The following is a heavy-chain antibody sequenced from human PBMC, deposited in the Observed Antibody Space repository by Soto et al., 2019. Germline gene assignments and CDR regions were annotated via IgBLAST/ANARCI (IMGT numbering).Heavy chain of an antibody. J-gene: IGHJ1*01. CDR3: ARDLDGLHDDTSGPFPRPG. CDR2: IHSSGSI. Sequence: PSETLSLTCAVYGGSFSGYYWSWIRQAPGRGLEWIGYIHSSGSIYYNPSLKSRATMSIDTAGNQFSLKVSSVTVADTAVYYCARDLDGLHDDTSGPFPRPGWGQGTLVTVS. CDR1: GGSFSGYY. V-gene: IGHV4-34*11. D-gene: IGHD3-22*01.